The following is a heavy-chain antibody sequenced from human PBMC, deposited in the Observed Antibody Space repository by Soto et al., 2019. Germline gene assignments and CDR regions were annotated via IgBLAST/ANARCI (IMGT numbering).Heavy chain of an antibody. V-gene: IGHV3-11*06. CDR2: ISSSSSYT. Sequence: TGGSLRLSCAASGFTFSDYYMSWIRQAPGKGLEWVSYISSSSSYTNYADSVKGRFTISRDNAKNSLYLQMNSLRAGDTAVYYCARDRVPNNSWTYYYYGMDVWGQGTTVTVSS. CDR1: GFTFSDYY. J-gene: IGHJ6*02. CDR3: ARDRVPNNSWTYYYYGMDV. D-gene: IGHD6-13*01.